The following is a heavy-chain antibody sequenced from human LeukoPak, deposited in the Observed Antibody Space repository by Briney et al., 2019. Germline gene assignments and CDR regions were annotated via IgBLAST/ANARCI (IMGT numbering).Heavy chain of an antibody. J-gene: IGHJ4*02. V-gene: IGHV3-21*01. D-gene: IGHD3-22*01. CDR2: ISSSSTYI. CDR1: GFTFSTYS. CDR3: ARVGAASDSSGKGQLPAHFVY. Sequence: GGSLRLSCAASGFTFSTYSMNWVRQAPGKGLEWVSAISSSSTYIYYADSVKGRFTISRDNAENLLYLQMNSLRAEDTALYYCARVGAASDSSGKGQLPAHFVYWGQGTLVTVSS.